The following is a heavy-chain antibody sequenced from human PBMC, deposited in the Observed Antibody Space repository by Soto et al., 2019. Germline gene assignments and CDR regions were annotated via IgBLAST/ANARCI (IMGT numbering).Heavy chain of an antibody. CDR3: ATSIHVWLYAMDV. D-gene: IGHD5-18*01. J-gene: IGHJ6*02. CDR1: GYTFSSYY. CDR2: IDSYNGNT. Sequence: QNQLLQSGAEARQPGASVKVSCTASGYTFSSYYITWVRQAPGQGPEWMGWIDSYNGNTNYAREFQGRLTMTTDTSTSTAYMELRSLRSEDTAIYYCATSIHVWLYAMDVWGQGTTVTVSS. V-gene: IGHV1-18*01.